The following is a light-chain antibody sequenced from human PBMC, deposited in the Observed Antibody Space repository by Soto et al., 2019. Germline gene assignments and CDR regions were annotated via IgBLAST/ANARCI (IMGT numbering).Light chain of an antibody. CDR3: LQHYYSPWT. CDR1: QGIRSD. J-gene: IGKJ1*01. V-gene: IGKV1-6*01. CDR2: AAP. Sequence: AIQLTQSPSSLSASVGDRVTITCRASQGIRSDLGWYQQKPGKAPKLLIYAAPYLQTGVPSRFSCSGSGTDFTLTISSLQPEDVGTYYCLQHYYSPWTFGQGTKVDIK.